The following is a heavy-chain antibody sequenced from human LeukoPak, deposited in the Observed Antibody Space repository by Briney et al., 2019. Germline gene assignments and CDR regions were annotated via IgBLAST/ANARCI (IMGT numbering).Heavy chain of an antibody. CDR3: AKEGGSGWR. D-gene: IGHD6-19*01. J-gene: IGHJ4*02. Sequence: GGSLRLSCAASGFTFSTYAMSWVRQAPGKGLEWVSAISGSGDDTYYADSVQGRFTISRDNSKNTLYLQMNSLRAEDTAVYYCAKEGGSGWRWGQGTLVTFSS. CDR1: GFTFSTYA. V-gene: IGHV3-23*01. CDR2: ISGSGDDT.